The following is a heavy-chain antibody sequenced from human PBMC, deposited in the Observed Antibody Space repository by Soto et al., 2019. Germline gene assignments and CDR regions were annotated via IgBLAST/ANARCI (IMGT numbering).Heavy chain of an antibody. J-gene: IGHJ4*01. V-gene: IGHV3-15*07. Sequence: PGGSLRLSCAASGFPFSNAWINWVRQTPGTGLQWVGRVKSKTDGGSADYAAPVKGRFAVSRDDSKNIEYLQMNSVKIEDTGVYYCTTDSRTTMPEVRFDYWGHGTLVTVSS. CDR3: TTDSRTTMPEVRFDY. CDR2: VKSKTDGGSA. D-gene: IGHD3-10*01. CDR1: GFPFSNAW.